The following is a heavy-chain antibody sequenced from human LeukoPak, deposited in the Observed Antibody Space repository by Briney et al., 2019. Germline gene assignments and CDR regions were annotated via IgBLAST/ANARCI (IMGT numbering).Heavy chain of an antibody. D-gene: IGHD2-15*01. CDR1: GGTFSSYA. CDR2: IIPIFGTA. CDR3: ARDRGYCSGGSCYLGYWDY. Sequence: ASVKVSCKASGGTFSSYAISWVRQAPGQGLEWMGGIIPIFGTANYAQKFQGRVMITADESTSTAYMELSSLRSEDTAVYYCARDRGYCSGGSCYLGYWDYWGQGTLVTVSS. V-gene: IGHV1-69*13. J-gene: IGHJ4*02.